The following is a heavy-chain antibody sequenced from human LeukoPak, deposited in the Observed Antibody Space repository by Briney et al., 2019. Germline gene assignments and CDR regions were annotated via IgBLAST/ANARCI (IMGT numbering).Heavy chain of an antibody. D-gene: IGHD2-21*02. Sequence: PGGSLRLSCAASGFTFSSYWMSWVRQAPGKGLEWVANIKQDGSEKYYVDSVKGRFTISRDNAKNSLYLQMNSLRAEDTAVYYCARDVVTAIRGYYYGMDVWGQGTTVTVSS. CDR3: ARDVVTAIRGYYYGMDV. V-gene: IGHV3-7*03. J-gene: IGHJ6*02. CDR1: GFTFSSYW. CDR2: IKQDGSEK.